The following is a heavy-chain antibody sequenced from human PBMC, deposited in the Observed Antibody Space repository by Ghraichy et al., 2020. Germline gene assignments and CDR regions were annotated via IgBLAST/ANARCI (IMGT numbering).Heavy chain of an antibody. CDR2: TYYRSQWFY. Sequence: SQTLSLTCVISGESVSSLGASRNWIRQSSSRGLDWLGRTYYRSQWFYEYAVSVQSRITINPDISKNQFSLQLKSMTPEDTAVYFCVRGNYNFDYWGQGTLVTVSP. CDR3: VRGNYNFDY. CDR1: GESVSSLGAS. V-gene: IGHV6-1*01. J-gene: IGHJ4*02. D-gene: IGHD5-24*01.